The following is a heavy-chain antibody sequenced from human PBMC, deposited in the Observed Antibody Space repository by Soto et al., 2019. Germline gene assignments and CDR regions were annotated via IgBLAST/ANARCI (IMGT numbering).Heavy chain of an antibody. J-gene: IGHJ4*02. CDR1: GFTFSDYY. Sequence: NPGGSLRLSCAASGFTFSDYYMSSNRQAPGEWLEWVSYISSSGSTIYYADSVKGRFTISRDNAKNSLYLQMNSLRAEDTAVYYCARVSGRRTTGTLAPDYWGQGTLVTVSS. CDR2: ISSSGSTI. V-gene: IGHV3-11*01. CDR3: ARVSGRRTTGTLAPDY. D-gene: IGHD1-1*01.